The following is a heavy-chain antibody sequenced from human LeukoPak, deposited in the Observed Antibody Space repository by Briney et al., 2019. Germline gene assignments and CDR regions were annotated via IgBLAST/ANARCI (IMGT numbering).Heavy chain of an antibody. D-gene: IGHD3-10*01. J-gene: IGHJ3*02. CDR3: AREGKLLWFGELYGNAFDI. CDR2: IYTSGST. CDR1: GGSIGSYY. V-gene: IGHV4-4*07. Sequence: PSETLSLTCTVSGGSIGSYYWSWIRQPAGKGLEWIGRIYTSGSTNYNPSLKSRVTMSVDTSKNQFSLKLSSVTAADTAVYYCAREGKLLWFGELYGNAFDIWGQGTMVTVSS.